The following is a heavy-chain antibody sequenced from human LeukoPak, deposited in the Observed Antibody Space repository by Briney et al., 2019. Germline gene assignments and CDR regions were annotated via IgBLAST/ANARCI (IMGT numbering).Heavy chain of an antibody. D-gene: IGHD3-10*01. V-gene: IGHV3-64*01. J-gene: IGHJ4*02. CDR3: ARGPGSGIITYDY. CDR2: ISSNGGST. Sequence: GGSLRLSCAASGFTFSSYAMHWVRQAPGKGLEYVSAISSNGGSTYYANSVKGRFTISRDNSKNTLYLQMGSLRAEDMAVYYCARGPGSGIITYDYWGQGTLVTVSS. CDR1: GFTFSSYA.